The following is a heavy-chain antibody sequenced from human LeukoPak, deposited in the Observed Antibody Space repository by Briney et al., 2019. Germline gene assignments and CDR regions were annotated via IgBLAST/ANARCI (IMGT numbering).Heavy chain of an antibody. CDR1: GFTFSSYA. CDR2: ISGSGGST. D-gene: IGHD2-15*01. V-gene: IGHV3-23*01. Sequence: GSLRLSCVASGFTFSSYAMSWVRQAPGKGLEWVSAISGSGGSTYYADSVKGRFTISRDNSKNTLYLQMNSLRAEDTAVYYCAKDSPCSGGSCYPYYFDYWGQGTLVTVSS. J-gene: IGHJ4*02. CDR3: AKDSPCSGGSCYPYYFDY.